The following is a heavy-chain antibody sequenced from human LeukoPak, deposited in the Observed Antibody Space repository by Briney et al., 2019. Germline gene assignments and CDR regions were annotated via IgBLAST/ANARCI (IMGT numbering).Heavy chain of an antibody. Sequence: PGGSLRLSCAASGFTFSSYSMNWVRQAPGKGLEWVSSISSSSYIYYADSVKGRFTISRDNAKNSLYLQMNSLRAEDAAVYYCARDLPDYYDSSGLRGDWGQGTLVTVSS. CDR2: ISSSSYI. V-gene: IGHV3-21*01. J-gene: IGHJ4*02. CDR3: ARDLPDYYDSSGLRGD. D-gene: IGHD3-22*01. CDR1: GFTFSSYS.